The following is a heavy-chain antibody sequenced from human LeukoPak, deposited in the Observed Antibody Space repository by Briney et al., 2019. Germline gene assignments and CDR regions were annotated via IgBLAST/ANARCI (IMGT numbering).Heavy chain of an antibody. D-gene: IGHD3-10*01. CDR1: GYTFTAYH. J-gene: IGHJ5*02. CDR3: AVSDMVRGAWLDP. Sequence: ASVKVSCKASGYTFTAYHMHWVRQAPGQGLEWMVWINPNSGGTNYEQKFQGRVTMTRDTSISTAYMELSGLRSDDTAVYYCAVSDMVRGAWLDPWGQGTLVTVSS. V-gene: IGHV1-2*02. CDR2: INPNSGGT.